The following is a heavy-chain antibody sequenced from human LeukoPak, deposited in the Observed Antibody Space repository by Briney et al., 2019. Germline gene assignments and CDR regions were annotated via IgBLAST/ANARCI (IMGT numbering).Heavy chain of an antibody. J-gene: IGHJ4*02. Sequence: PSETLSLTCTVSGGSISSHYWSWIRQPPGKGLEWIGYIYYSGSTNYNPSLKSRVTISVDTSKNQFFLKLSSVTAADTAVYYCARTAYYDSSGYSGTHFDYWGQGTLVTVSS. D-gene: IGHD3-22*01. CDR2: IYYSGST. CDR1: GGSISSHY. V-gene: IGHV4-59*11. CDR3: ARTAYYDSSGYSGTHFDY.